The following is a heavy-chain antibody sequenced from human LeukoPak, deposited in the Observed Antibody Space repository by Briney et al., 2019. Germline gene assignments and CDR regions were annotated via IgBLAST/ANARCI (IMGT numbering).Heavy chain of an antibody. J-gene: IGHJ4*02. Sequence: ASVKVSCKASGYTLTSYYMHWVRQAPGQGLEWMGWIIPNSGGTHYAQKFQGRVTMTRDTSISTAYMELSSLRSDDTAVYYCARAQTTVTDYWGQGTLVTVSS. CDR2: IIPNSGGT. V-gene: IGHV1-2*02. CDR3: ARAQTTVTDY. D-gene: IGHD4-17*01. CDR1: GYTLTSYY.